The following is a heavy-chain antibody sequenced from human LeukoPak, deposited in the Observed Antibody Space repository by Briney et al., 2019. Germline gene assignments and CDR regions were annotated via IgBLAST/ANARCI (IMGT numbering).Heavy chain of an antibody. Sequence: SETLSLTCAVYGGSFSGYYWSWIRQPPGKGLEWIGEINHSGSTNYNPSLKSRVTISVDTSKNQFSLKLSSVTAADTAVYYCARGVRDTAMVGDKSFDYWGQGTLVTVSS. CDR2: INHSGST. J-gene: IGHJ4*02. V-gene: IGHV4-34*01. D-gene: IGHD5-18*01. CDR3: ARGVRDTAMVGDKSFDY. CDR1: GGSFSGYY.